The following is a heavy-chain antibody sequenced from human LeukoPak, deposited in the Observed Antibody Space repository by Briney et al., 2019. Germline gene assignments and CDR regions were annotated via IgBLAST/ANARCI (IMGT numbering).Heavy chain of an antibody. Sequence: GGSLRLSCAASGFTFSSYAMSWVRQAPGKGLEWVSAISGSGGSTYYADSVKGRFTISRDNSKNTLYLQMNSLRAEDTAVYYCAKRVYDILTGYYNYYYYMDVWGKGTTVTVSS. V-gene: IGHV3-23*01. CDR2: ISGSGGST. D-gene: IGHD3-9*01. J-gene: IGHJ6*03. CDR3: AKRVYDILTGYYNYYYYMDV. CDR1: GFTFSSYA.